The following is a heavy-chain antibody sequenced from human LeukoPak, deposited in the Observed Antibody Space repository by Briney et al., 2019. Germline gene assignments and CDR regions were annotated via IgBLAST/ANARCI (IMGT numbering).Heavy chain of an antibody. Sequence: SVKVSCKASGGTFSSYAISWVRQAPGQGLEWMGRIIPILGIANYAQKFQGRVTITADKSTSTAYMELSSLRSEDTAVYYCARGNELGNYFDYWGQGTLVTVSS. J-gene: IGHJ4*02. CDR1: GGTFSSYA. CDR2: IIPILGIA. V-gene: IGHV1-69*04. D-gene: IGHD1-1*01. CDR3: ARGNELGNYFDY.